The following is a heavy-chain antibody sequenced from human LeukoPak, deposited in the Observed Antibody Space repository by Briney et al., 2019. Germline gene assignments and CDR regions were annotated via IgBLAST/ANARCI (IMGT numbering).Heavy chain of an antibody. CDR2: IYSASST. CDR3: ARVRGGGFDN. V-gene: IGHV3-53*01. D-gene: IGHD2-15*01. CDR1: GFTVSSNY. Sequence: GGSLRLSCAASGFTVSSNYMSWVRQAPGKGLEWVSIIYSASSTYYADSVKGRFTISRDNSKNTLYLQMNGLRAEDTAVYYCARVRGGGFDNWGQGTLVTVSS. J-gene: IGHJ4*02.